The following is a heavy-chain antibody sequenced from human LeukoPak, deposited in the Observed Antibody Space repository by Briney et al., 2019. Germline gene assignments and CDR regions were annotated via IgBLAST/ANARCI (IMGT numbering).Heavy chain of an antibody. CDR2: ISYDGSNK. D-gene: IGHD3-10*01. CDR3: AKRELLWFGELSYGMDV. Sequence: TGGSLRLSCAASGFTFSSYGMHWVRQAPGKGLEWVAVISYDGSNKYYADSVKGRFTISRDNSKNTLYLQMNSLRAEDTVVYYCAKRELLWFGELSYGMDVWGQRTTVTVSS. CDR1: GFTFSSYG. J-gene: IGHJ6*02. V-gene: IGHV3-30*18.